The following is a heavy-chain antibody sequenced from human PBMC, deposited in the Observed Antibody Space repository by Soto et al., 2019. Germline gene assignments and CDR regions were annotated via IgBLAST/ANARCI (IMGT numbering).Heavy chain of an antibody. CDR2: INPNSGDT. V-gene: IGHV1-2*02. J-gene: IGHJ6*02. Sequence: GASVKVSCKTSRYIFTGYYMHWVRQAPGQGLEWMGWINPNSGDTNYAQRFKGRVSMTSDTSINTAYLELSRLRPGDTAVFFCARSHSAYHYHAMDAWGQGTTVTVPS. CDR3: ARSHSAYHYHAMDA. D-gene: IGHD3-10*01. CDR1: RYIFTGYY.